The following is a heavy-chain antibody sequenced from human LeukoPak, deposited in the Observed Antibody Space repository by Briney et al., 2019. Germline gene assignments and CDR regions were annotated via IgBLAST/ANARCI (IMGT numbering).Heavy chain of an antibody. J-gene: IGHJ5*02. Sequence: GASVKVSCKASGYTFTNYGVSWVRQAPGQGLEWMAWISAYNGNSHSTQKFQGRVIMTTDTSTNTAFMELRSLRSDDTAVYYCAKTDGSYSPPGDSWGQGTLVTVSS. D-gene: IGHD1-26*01. CDR1: GYTFTNYG. V-gene: IGHV1-18*01. CDR3: AKTDGSYSPPGDS. CDR2: ISAYNGNS.